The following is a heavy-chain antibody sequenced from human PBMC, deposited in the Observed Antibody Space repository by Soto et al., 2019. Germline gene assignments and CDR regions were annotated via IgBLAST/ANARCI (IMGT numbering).Heavy chain of an antibody. CDR3: ARESGYGSGSYPTPPDY. V-gene: IGHV3-21*01. J-gene: IGHJ4*02. CDR1: GFTFSSYT. CDR2: ISSSSSYI. Sequence: EVQLVESGGGLVKPGGSLRLSCAASGFTFSSYTMNWVRQAPGKGLEWVSSISSSSSYIYYADSVKGRFTISRDNAKNSLYLQMNSLRAEDTAVYYCARESGYGSGSYPTPPDYWGQGTLVTVSS. D-gene: IGHD3-10*01.